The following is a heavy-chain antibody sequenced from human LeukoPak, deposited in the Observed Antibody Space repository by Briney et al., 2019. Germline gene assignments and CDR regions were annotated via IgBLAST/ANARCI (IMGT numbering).Heavy chain of an antibody. CDR1: GGSISSSSYY. Sequence: KPSETLSLTCTVSGGSISSSSYYWGWIRQPPGKGLEWIGSIYYSGSTYYNPSLKSRVTISVDTSKNQFSLKLSSVTAADTAVYYCARDLEPIAAAGIGYWGQGTLVTVSS. J-gene: IGHJ4*02. CDR2: IYYSGST. V-gene: IGHV4-39*07. D-gene: IGHD6-13*01. CDR3: ARDLEPIAAAGIGY.